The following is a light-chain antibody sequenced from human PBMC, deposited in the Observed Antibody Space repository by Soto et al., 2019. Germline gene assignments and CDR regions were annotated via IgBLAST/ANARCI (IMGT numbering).Light chain of an antibody. CDR2: AAS. CDR1: QGISSY. CDR3: QQHTSYPT. Sequence: DIQLTQSPSFLSASVGDRVTITCRASQGISSYLAWYQQKPGKAPKLLIYAASTLQGGVPSRYIGSGSGTECSLIISSFQPEDFATNYCQQHTSYPTYGPGTRLEIK. V-gene: IGKV1-9*01. J-gene: IGKJ5*01.